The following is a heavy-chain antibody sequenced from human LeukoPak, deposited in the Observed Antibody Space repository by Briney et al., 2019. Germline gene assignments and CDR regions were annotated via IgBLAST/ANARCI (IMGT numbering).Heavy chain of an antibody. CDR1: GGSISSYY. CDR3: ARTLSEYSSSSLGY. Sequence: SETLSLTCTVSGGSISSYYWSWIRQPPGKGLEWIGYIYYSGSTNCNPSLKSRVTISVDTSKNQFSLKLSSVTAADTAVYYCARTLSEYSSSSLGYWGQGTLVTVSS. V-gene: IGHV4-59*01. CDR2: IYYSGST. J-gene: IGHJ4*02. D-gene: IGHD6-6*01.